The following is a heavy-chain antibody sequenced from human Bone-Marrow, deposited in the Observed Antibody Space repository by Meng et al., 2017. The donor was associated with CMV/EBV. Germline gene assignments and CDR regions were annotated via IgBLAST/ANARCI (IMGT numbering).Heavy chain of an antibody. J-gene: IGHJ6*02. V-gene: IGHV1-18*01. CDR1: GYTFTSYG. Sequence: ASVKVSCKASGYTFTSYGFSWVRQAPGQGLEWMGWISAYNGNTNYAQKLQGRVTMTTDTSTSTAYMELRSLRSDDTAVYYCARDERLAIFPPEGMDVWGQGTTVTVSS. CDR3: ARDERLAIFPPEGMDV. CDR2: ISAYNGNT. D-gene: IGHD3-9*01.